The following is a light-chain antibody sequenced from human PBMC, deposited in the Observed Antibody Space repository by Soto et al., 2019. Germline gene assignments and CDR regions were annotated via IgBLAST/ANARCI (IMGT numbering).Light chain of an antibody. V-gene: IGLV1-40*01. J-gene: IGLJ1*01. Sequence: QSVLTQPPSVSGAPGQRVTISYTGSSSNIGAGYDVHWYRQLPGTAPKLLIYGNNNRPSGVPDRVSGSKSATSASLAITGLQAEDEADYYCHSFDSSLNIFVFGTGTKLTVL. CDR1: SSNIGAGYD. CDR3: HSFDSSLNIFV. CDR2: GNN.